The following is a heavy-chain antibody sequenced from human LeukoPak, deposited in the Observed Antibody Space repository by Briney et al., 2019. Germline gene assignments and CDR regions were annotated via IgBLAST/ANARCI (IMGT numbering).Heavy chain of an antibody. CDR3: ARDHYDSSGYYLRYYFDY. Sequence: PSETLSLTCTVSGGSISTYYWSWIRQPPGKGLEWIGFVYYSGTTNYNPSLKSRVTISVDTSKSQFSLKLSSVTAADTAVYYCARDHYDSSGYYLRYYFDYWGQGTLVTVSS. J-gene: IGHJ4*02. V-gene: IGHV4-59*12. CDR2: VYYSGTT. D-gene: IGHD3-22*01. CDR1: GGSISTYY.